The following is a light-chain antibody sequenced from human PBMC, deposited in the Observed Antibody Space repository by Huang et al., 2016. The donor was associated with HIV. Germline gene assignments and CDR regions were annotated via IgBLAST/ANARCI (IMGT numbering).Light chain of an antibody. V-gene: IGKV3-15*01. J-gene: IGKJ1*01. CDR2: GAS. Sequence: EIVMTQSPATMSVSPGERATLSCRASQSISSSLAWYQQKPCQAPMLLIYGASTRATDIPARFSGSGSGTQFTLTVRRLRSEDFALYYCQQDNNWPRTFGQGTKVEIK. CDR1: QSISSS. CDR3: QQDNNWPRT.